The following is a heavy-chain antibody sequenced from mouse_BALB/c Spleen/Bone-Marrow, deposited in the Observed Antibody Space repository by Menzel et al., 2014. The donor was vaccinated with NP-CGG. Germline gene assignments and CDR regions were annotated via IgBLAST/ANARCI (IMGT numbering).Heavy chain of an antibody. J-gene: IGHJ3*01. CDR1: GFTFSNYW. Sequence: EVKLMESGGGLVQPGRSMKLSCVASGFTFSNYWMNWVRQSPEKGLEWVAEIRLKSNNYATHYAESVGGRFTISRDDSKSSVYLQMNNLRAEDTGIYYCTTGFAYWGQGTLVTVSA. CDR3: TTGFAY. V-gene: IGHV6-6*02. CDR2: IRLKSNNYAT.